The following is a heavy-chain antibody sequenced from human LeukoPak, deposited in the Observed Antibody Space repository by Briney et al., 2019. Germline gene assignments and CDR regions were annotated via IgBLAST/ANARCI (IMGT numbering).Heavy chain of an antibody. D-gene: IGHD2-2*01. CDR3: ARAVVVPAANNDY. CDR2: IYYSGST. Sequence: RASETLSLTCTVSGGSISSYYWSWIRQPPGKGLEWIGYIYYSGSTNYNPSLKSRVTISVDTSKNQFSLKLSSVTAADTAVYYCARAVVVPAANNDYWGQGTLVTVSS. J-gene: IGHJ4*02. V-gene: IGHV4-59*01. CDR1: GGSISSYY.